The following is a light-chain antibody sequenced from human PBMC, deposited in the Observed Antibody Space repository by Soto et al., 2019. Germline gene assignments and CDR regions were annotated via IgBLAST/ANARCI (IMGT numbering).Light chain of an antibody. J-gene: IGKJ4*01. CDR3: QQYDTLIT. V-gene: IGKV1-5*01. Sequence: DIQMTQSPSTLSADVGDRVTITCRAWENIGKWFAWYKQKPGKTPKLLSYDASTLGSGVPSRFSGSGSRTEFTLTISSLQPDDFATYCCQQYDTLITFGGGTKVEIK. CDR2: DAS. CDR1: ENIGKW.